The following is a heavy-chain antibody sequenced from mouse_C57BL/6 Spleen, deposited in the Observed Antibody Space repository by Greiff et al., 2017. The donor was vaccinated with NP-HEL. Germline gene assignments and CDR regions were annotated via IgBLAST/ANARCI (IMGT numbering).Heavy chain of an antibody. D-gene: IGHD2-1*01. Sequence: VQLHQSGPELVKPGASVKISCKASGYTFTDYYMNWVKQSHGKSLEWIGDINPNNGGTSYNQKFKGKATLTVDKSSSTAYMELRSLTSEDSAVYYCARGGNYGYFEVWGTGTTVTVSS. V-gene: IGHV1-26*01. CDR3: ARGGNYGYFEV. CDR2: INPNNGGT. J-gene: IGHJ1*03. CDR1: GYTFTDYY.